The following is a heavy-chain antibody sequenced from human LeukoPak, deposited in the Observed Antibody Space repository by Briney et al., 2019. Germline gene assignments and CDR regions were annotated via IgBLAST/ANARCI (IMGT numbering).Heavy chain of an antibody. D-gene: IGHD3-16*01. Sequence: PSETLSLTCTVSGGSISSSSYYWGWIRQPPGKGLEWIGSIYYSGSTYYNPSLKSRVTISVDTSKNQFSLKLSSVTAADTAVYYCARAYDYVWGSCPWGAFDIWGQGTMVTVSS. V-gene: IGHV4-39*07. CDR1: GGSISSSSYY. CDR2: IYYSGST. J-gene: IGHJ3*02. CDR3: ARAYDYVWGSCPWGAFDI.